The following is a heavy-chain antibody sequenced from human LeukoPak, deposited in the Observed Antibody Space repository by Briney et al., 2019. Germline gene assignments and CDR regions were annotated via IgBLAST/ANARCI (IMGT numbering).Heavy chain of an antibody. V-gene: IGHV1-8*02. CDR2: MSPKSAKT. D-gene: IGHD3-16*01. Sequence: ASVKVSCKASGYTFTSYDINWVRQASGQGLEWMGWMSPKSAKTGYAQKFQGRVTMTRDTSISTAYMELSSLTSEDTAVYYCARTPPRGLIDYWGQGTLVTVSP. J-gene: IGHJ4*02. CDR1: GYTFTSYD. CDR3: ARTPPRGLIDY.